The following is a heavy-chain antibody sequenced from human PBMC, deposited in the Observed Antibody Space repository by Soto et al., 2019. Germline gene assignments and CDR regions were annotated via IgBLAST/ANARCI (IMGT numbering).Heavy chain of an antibody. J-gene: IGHJ4*02. CDR1: GFTFTSSA. V-gene: IGHV1-3*01. CDR3: ARAVAVPASCDY. Sequence: ASVKVSCKASGFTFTSSAVQWLRQAPGQRLEWMGWINAGNGNTKYSQKFQGRVTITRDTSASTAYMELSSLRSEDTAMYYCARAVAVPASCDYWGQGTLVTVSS. CDR2: INAGNGNT. D-gene: IGHD6-19*01.